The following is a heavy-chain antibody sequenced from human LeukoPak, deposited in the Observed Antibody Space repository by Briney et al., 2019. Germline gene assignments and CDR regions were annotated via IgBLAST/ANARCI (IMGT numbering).Heavy chain of an antibody. J-gene: IGHJ4*02. V-gene: IGHV3-23*01. CDR2: ISGSGGST. D-gene: IGHD3-22*01. Sequence: GGSLRLSCAASGFTFSDYWMHWVRQAPGKGLEWVSSISGSGGSTNYADSVKGRFTISRDNSKNTLYLQMNSLRDEDTAVYYCAKSSYYDSSGYYREYYFDFWGQGTLVAVSS. CDR3: AKSSYYDSSGYYREYYFDF. CDR1: GFTFSDYW.